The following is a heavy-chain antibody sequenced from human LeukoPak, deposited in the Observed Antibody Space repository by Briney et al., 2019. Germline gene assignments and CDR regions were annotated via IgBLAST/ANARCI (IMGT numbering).Heavy chain of an antibody. Sequence: PGGSLRLSCAASGFTFSNYWMSWVRQAPGKGLEWVANIMQDGSEKYYVDSVKGRFTISRDNAKNSLYLQMNSLRAEDTAVYYCARRYCGGDCHSPYFDYWGQGTLVTASS. CDR1: GFTFSNYW. J-gene: IGHJ4*02. V-gene: IGHV3-7*01. D-gene: IGHD2-21*02. CDR2: IMQDGSEK. CDR3: ARRYCGGDCHSPYFDY.